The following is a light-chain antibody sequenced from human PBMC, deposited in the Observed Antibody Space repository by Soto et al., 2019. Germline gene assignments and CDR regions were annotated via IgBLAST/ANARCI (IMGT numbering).Light chain of an antibody. CDR2: VAS. J-gene: IGKJ2*01. CDR1: QSVLYSSNNKNY. CDR3: LQQNNYPRT. Sequence: DIVMTQSPDSLAVSLGERATINCKSSQSVLYSSNNKNYLAWYQQKPGEAPKRLVYVASSLDGGVPARFSGSGSGTEFTLTISSLQPEDFATYYCLQQNNYPRTFGQGTKVDIK. V-gene: IGKV4-1*01.